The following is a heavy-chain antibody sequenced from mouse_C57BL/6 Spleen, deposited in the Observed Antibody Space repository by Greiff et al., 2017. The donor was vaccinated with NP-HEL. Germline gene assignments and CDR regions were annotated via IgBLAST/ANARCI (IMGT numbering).Heavy chain of an antibody. V-gene: IGHV5-4*03. CDR3: ARKKDSYWYFDV. CDR2: ISDGGSYT. J-gene: IGHJ1*03. CDR1: GFTFSSYA. Sequence: EVKVVESGGGLVKPGGSLKLSCAASGFTFSSYAMSWVRQTPEKRLEWVATISDGGSYTYYPDNVKGRCTISRDNAKNNLYLQMSHLKSEDTAMYYCARKKDSYWYFDVWGTGTTVTVSS. D-gene: IGHD2-12*01.